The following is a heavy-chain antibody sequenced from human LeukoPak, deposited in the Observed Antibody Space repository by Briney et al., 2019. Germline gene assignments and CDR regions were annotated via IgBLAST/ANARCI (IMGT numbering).Heavy chain of an antibody. J-gene: IGHJ5*02. CDR2: INYSQNMDKDNT. Sequence: SETLSLTCTVSGGSISSYYWSWIRQAPGKGLEWIGYINYSQNMDKDNTEYSPSLKSRVTMSLDTSKNRCSLNLTSVTAADSAVYYCARGRAGIDRWDLGTLVIVSS. D-gene: IGHD1-1*01. CDR3: ARGRAGIDR. CDR1: GGSISSYY. V-gene: IGHV4-59*04.